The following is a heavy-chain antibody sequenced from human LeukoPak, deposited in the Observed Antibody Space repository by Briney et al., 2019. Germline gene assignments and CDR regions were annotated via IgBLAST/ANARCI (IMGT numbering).Heavy chain of an antibody. CDR3: ARGDIVVVVAATPRTLRFDP. CDR2: INPNSGGT. CDR1: GHTFTGYY. J-gene: IGHJ5*02. D-gene: IGHD2-15*01. V-gene: IGHV1-2*02. Sequence: GATVKISCKASGHTFTGYYMHWVRQAPGQGLEWMGWINPNSGGTNYAQKFQGRVTMTRDTSISTAYMELSRLRSDDTAVYYCARGDIVVVVAATPRTLRFDPWGQGTLVTVSS.